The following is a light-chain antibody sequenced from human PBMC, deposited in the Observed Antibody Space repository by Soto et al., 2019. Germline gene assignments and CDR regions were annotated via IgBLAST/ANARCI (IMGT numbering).Light chain of an antibody. CDR1: QESSNY. CDR2: DAF. V-gene: IGKV1-33*01. Sequence: DIQMTQSPASLSASVGDRVTITCQASQESSNYVNWYQQKPGKAPTLLIYDAFNLQKGVTARFSVSGSGTDFTFTISSLQPEDIATYYCQQYDHLPVTFGQGTRLEIK. J-gene: IGKJ5*01. CDR3: QQYDHLPVT.